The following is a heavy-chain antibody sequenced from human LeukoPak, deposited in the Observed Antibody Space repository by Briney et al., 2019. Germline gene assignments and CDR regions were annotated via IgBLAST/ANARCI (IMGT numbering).Heavy chain of an antibody. CDR2: ISGSGGST. J-gene: IGHJ6*02. V-gene: IGHV3-23*01. CDR3: AKLDYDILTGYPIYYYYGMDV. D-gene: IGHD3-9*01. Sequence: PGASLRLSCAASGFTFSSYAMSWVRQAPGKGLEWVSAISGSGGSTYYADSVKGRFTISRDNSKNTLYLQMNSLRVEDTAVYYCAKLDYDILTGYPIYYYYGMDVWGQGTTVTVSS. CDR1: GFTFSSYA.